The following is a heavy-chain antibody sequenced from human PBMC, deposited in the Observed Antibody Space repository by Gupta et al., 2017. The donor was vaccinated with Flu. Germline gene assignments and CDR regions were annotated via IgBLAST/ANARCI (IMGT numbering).Heavy chain of an antibody. J-gene: IGHJ4*02. CDR1: GFTFSSFG. CDR2: ISYDGSNK. CDR3: AKGGLHNWNYDGDY. Sequence: QAQLLESGGGVVQPERSLRLSCLASGFTFSSFGIHWVRQAPGKGLAWVVVISYDGSNKWHADSVKGRFTSSRDNSKNTLYLQMNSLRPEDTAMYYCAKGGLHNWNYDGDYWGQGTLVTVSS. D-gene: IGHD1-7*01. V-gene: IGHV3-30*18.